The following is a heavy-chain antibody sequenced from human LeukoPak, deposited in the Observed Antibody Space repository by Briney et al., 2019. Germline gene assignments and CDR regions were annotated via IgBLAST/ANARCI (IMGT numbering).Heavy chain of an antibody. V-gene: IGHV3-30*14. CDR1: GFTFSSYA. Sequence: HPGGSLRLSCAASGFTFSSYAMHWVRQAPGKGLEWVAVISYDGSNKYYADSVKGRFTISRDNSKNTLYLQMNSLRAEDTAVYYCARAPNNTDYSAGYWYFDLWGRGTLVTVSS. D-gene: IGHD3-16*01. J-gene: IGHJ2*01. CDR2: ISYDGSNK. CDR3: ARAPNNTDYSAGYWYFDL.